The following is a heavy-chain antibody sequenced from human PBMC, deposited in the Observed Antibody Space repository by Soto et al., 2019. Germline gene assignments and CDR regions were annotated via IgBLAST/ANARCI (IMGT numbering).Heavy chain of an antibody. CDR1: GFTFSSHS. Sequence: GGSLRLSCAASGFTFSSHSMNWVRQAPGKGLEWVSSISSSSSYIYYADSVKGRFTISRDNAKNLVYLQMNSLRAEDTAVYYCATIAMVRGEDVWGKGTTVTSPQ. CDR3: ATIAMVRGEDV. J-gene: IGHJ6*04. V-gene: IGHV3-21*01. D-gene: IGHD3-10*01. CDR2: ISSSSSYI.